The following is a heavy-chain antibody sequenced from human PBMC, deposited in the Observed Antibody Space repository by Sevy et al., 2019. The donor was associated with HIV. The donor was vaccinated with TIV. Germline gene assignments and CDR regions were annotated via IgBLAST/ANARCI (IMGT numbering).Heavy chain of an antibody. V-gene: IGHV1-24*01. J-gene: IGHJ6*02. Sequence: ASVKVSCKVSGYTLTELSMHWVRQAPGKGLEWMGGFDPEDGETIYAQMFQGRVTMTEDTSTDTAYMELSSLRSEDTAVYYCATERPGPLGVRGVIITFGMDVWGQGTTVTVSS. CDR1: GYTLTELS. CDR3: ATERPGPLGVRGVIITFGMDV. CDR2: FDPEDGET. D-gene: IGHD3-10*01.